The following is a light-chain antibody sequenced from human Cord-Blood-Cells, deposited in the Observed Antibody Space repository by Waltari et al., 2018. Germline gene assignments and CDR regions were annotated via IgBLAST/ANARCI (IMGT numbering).Light chain of an antibody. V-gene: IGKV3-20*01. CDR1: QSVSSSY. CDR2: GAS. J-gene: IGKJ1*01. Sequence: EIVLTQSPGPLSLSPGERAPSPCRASQSVSSSYLAWYQQKPGQAPRLLIYGASSRATGIPDRFSGSGSGTDFTLTISRLEPEDFAVYYCQQYGSSSWTFGQGTKVEIK. CDR3: QQYGSSSWT.